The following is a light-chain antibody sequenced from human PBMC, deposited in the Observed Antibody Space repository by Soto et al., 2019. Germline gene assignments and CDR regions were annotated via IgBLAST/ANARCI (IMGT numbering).Light chain of an antibody. J-gene: IGLJ3*02. CDR1: SSDVGSYNR. CDR3: SSYTSSGTWV. V-gene: IGLV2-18*02. Sequence: QSALTQPPSVSGSPGQSDTISCTGTSSDVGSYNRVSWYQQPPGTAPKLMICQVSNRPSGVPDRFSGSKSGNTASLTISGLQAEDEADYYCSSYTSSGTWVFGGGTKLTVL. CDR2: QVS.